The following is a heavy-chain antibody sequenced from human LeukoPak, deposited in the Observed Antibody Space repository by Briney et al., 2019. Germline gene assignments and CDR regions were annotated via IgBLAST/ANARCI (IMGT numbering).Heavy chain of an antibody. CDR3: AKDPGYSGYDYFDY. Sequence: GKSLRLSCAASGFTFSNYAMNWVRQAPGKGLEWVSAISGSVTTTYYADSVKGRFTISSDNSKNTLYLQMNSLRAEDTAIYYCAKDPGYSGYDYFDYWGQGTLVTVSS. J-gene: IGHJ4*02. CDR1: GFTFSNYA. D-gene: IGHD5-12*01. CDR2: ISGSVTTT. V-gene: IGHV3-23*01.